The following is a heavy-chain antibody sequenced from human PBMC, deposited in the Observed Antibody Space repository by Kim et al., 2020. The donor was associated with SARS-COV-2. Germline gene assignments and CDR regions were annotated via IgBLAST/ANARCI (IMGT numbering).Heavy chain of an antibody. CDR2: ISSSSSYI. CDR3: ARIGSLSDAFDI. D-gene: IGHD2-15*01. J-gene: IGHJ3*02. CDR1: GFTFSSYS. Sequence: GGSLRLSCAASGFTFSSYSMNWVRQAPGKGLEWVSSISSSSSYIYYADSVKGRFTISRDNAKNSLYLQMNSLRAEDTAVYYCARIGSLSDAFDIWGQGTMVTVSS. V-gene: IGHV3-21*01.